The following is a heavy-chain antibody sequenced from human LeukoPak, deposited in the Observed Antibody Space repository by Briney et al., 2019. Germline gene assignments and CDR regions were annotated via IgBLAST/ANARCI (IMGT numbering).Heavy chain of an antibody. CDR3: AKSPLAYCGGDCSYY. V-gene: IGHV3-30-3*02. Sequence: GGSLRLSCAASGFTFSSYAMHWVRQAPGKGLEWVAVISYDGSNKYYADSVKGRFTISRDNSKNTLYLQMNSLRAEDTAVYYCAKSPLAYCGGDCSYYWGQGTLVTVSS. CDR1: GFTFSSYA. CDR2: ISYDGSNK. D-gene: IGHD2-21*02. J-gene: IGHJ4*02.